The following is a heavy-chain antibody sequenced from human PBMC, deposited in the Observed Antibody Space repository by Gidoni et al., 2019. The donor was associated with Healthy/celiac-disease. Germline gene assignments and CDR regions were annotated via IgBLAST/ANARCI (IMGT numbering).Heavy chain of an antibody. D-gene: IGHD3-22*01. Sequence: EVQLVESGGGLVKPGGSLRLSCAASGFTFSSYSMNWVRQAPGKGLEWGSYISSSSSYIYYADSVKGRFTISRDNAKNSLYLQMNSLRAEDTAVYYCARGGLYYYDSSGKNDFDYWGQGTLVTVSS. CDR3: ARGGLYYYDSSGKNDFDY. J-gene: IGHJ4*02. V-gene: IGHV3-21*01. CDR2: ISSSSSYI. CDR1: GFTFSSYS.